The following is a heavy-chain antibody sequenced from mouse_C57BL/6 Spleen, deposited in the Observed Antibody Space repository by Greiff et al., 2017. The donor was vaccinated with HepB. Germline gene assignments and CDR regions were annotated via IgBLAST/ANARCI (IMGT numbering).Heavy chain of an antibody. CDR3: ARSRSNYGGYAMDY. D-gene: IGHD2-5*01. V-gene: IGHV1-55*01. CDR2: IYPGSGST. CDR1: GYTFTSYW. Sequence: VQLQQPGAELVKPGASVKMSCKASGYTFTSYWITWVKQRPGQGLEWIGDIYPGSGSTNYNEKFKSKATLTVDTSSSTAYMQLSSLTSEDSAVYYCARSRSNYGGYAMDYWGQGTSVTVSS. J-gene: IGHJ4*01.